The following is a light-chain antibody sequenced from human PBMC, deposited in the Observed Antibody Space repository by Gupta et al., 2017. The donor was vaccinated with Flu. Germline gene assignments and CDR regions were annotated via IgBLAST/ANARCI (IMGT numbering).Light chain of an antibody. CDR2: GND. J-gene: IGLJ3*02. CDR1: GSNVEAGHN. V-gene: IGLV1-40*01. Sequence: TITCTWTGSNVEAGHNVRWYQQVPETAPNLLIYGNDYRASGVPDRFSGSKSATSASLAITCLQAEDEAYYYCQAFDNNRNVPWVFGGGTKVTVL. CDR3: QAFDNNRNVPWV.